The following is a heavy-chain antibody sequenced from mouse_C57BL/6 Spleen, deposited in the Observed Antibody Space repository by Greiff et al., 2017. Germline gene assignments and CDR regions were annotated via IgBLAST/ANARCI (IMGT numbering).Heavy chain of an antibody. CDR3: ARDDYYGSSFDY. Sequence: DVKLVESEGGLVQPGSSMKLSCTASGFTFSDYYMAWVRQVPEKGLEWVANINYDGSSTYYLDSLKSRFIISRDNAKNILYLQMSSLKSEDTATYYCARDDYYGSSFDYWGQGTTLTVSS. J-gene: IGHJ2*01. D-gene: IGHD1-1*01. CDR1: GFTFSDYY. CDR2: INYDGSST. V-gene: IGHV5-16*01.